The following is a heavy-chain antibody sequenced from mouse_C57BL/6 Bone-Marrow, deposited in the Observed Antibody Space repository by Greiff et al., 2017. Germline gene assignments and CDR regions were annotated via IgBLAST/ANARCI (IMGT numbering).Heavy chain of an antibody. Sequence: VQLQQSGAELVRPGTSVKVSCKASGYAFTNYLIEWVKQRPGQGLEWIGVINPGSGGTNYNEKFKGKATLTADKSSSTAYMQLSSLTSEDSAVYFCARSYDYDGYFEVWGTGTTVTVAS. D-gene: IGHD2-4*01. CDR3: ARSYDYDGYFEV. CDR1: GYAFTNYL. V-gene: IGHV1-54*01. CDR2: INPGSGGT. J-gene: IGHJ1*03.